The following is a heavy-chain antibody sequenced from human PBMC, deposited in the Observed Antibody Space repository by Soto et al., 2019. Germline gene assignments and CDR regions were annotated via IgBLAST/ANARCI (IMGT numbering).Heavy chain of an antibody. D-gene: IGHD6-13*01. V-gene: IGHV3-23*01. CDR2: ISGSGGST. J-gene: IGHJ6*02. CDR1: GSTFSSYA. CDR3: AKVHSSSWYATTYYYYGMDV. Sequence: EVQLLESGGGLVQPGGSLRLSCEASGSTFSSYAMSWVRQPPGKGLEWVSAISGSGGSTYYAASVKGRLTNSRDNSNNTLYLQMNSLGAEDTAVYYCAKVHSSSWYATTYYYYGMDVWGQGTTVTVSS.